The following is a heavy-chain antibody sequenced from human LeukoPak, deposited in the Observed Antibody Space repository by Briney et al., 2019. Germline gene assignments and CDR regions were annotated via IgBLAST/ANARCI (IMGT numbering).Heavy chain of an antibody. CDR1: GFTFSSYS. V-gene: IGHV3-21*01. CDR2: ISSSSSYI. D-gene: IGHD1-26*01. Sequence: GGSLRLSCAASGFTFSSYSMNWVRQAPGKGLEWVSSISSSSSYIYYADSVKGRFTISRDNAKNSLYLQMSSLRAEDTAVYYCARARSGSYTYFDYWGQGTLVTVSS. J-gene: IGHJ4*02. CDR3: ARARSGSYTYFDY.